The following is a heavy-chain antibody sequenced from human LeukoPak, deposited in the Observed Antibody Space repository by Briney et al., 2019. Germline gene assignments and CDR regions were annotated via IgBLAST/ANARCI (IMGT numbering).Heavy chain of an antibody. CDR1: GGSISSYY. V-gene: IGHV4-59*01. J-gene: IGHJ4*02. CDR2: IYYSGST. D-gene: IGHD3-9*01. Sequence: PSETLSLTCTVSGGSISSYYWSWIRQPPGKGLEWIGYIYYSGSTSYNPSLKSRVTISVDTSKNQFSLKLSSVTAADTAVYYCARDRYDILTGSRYYFDYWGQGTLVTVSS. CDR3: ARDRYDILTGSRYYFDY.